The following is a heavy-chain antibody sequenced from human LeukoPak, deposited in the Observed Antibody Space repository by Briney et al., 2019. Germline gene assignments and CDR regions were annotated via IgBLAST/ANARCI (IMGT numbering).Heavy chain of an antibody. CDR3: ARYSGSFPGWLDP. V-gene: IGHV3-7*01. CDR2: INPAGSQK. D-gene: IGHD1-26*01. Sequence: PGGSLRLSCAASGFTLSTYTMSWVRQAPGKGLEWVANINPAGSQKDYVDSVKGRFTISRDNAKNSVFLQMNSLRAEDTAVYYCARYSGSFPGWLDPWGPGTLVTVSS. CDR1: GFTLSTYT. J-gene: IGHJ5*02.